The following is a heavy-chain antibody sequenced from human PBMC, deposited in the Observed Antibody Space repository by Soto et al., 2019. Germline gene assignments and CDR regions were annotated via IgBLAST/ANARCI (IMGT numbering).Heavy chain of an antibody. J-gene: IGHJ3*02. CDR2: IYSGGST. Sequence: EVQVVESGGDLIQPGGSLRLACAASGFSVSNNYMSWVRKAPGKGLEWVSVIYSGGSTFYADSVRGRFTISRDNSKNTLFLQMTSLRAEDTALYYCARDRSSSGRGDAFDIWGQGTMVTVSS. V-gene: IGHV3-53*01. CDR1: GFSVSNNY. CDR3: ARDRSSSGRGDAFDI.